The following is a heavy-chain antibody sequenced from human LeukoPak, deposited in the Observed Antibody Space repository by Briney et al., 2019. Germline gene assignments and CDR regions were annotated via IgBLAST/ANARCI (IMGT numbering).Heavy chain of an antibody. J-gene: IGHJ4*02. V-gene: IGHV4-34*01. CDR1: GGSFSGYY. D-gene: IGHD3-22*01. CDR3: ARAPYYDSSGYYDY. Sequence: SETLSLTCAVYGGSFSGYYWSWIRQPPGKGLEWIGEINHSGSTNYNPSLKSRVTISVDTSKNQFSLKVSSVTAADTAVYYCARAPYYDSSGYYDYWGQGTLVTVSS. CDR2: INHSGST.